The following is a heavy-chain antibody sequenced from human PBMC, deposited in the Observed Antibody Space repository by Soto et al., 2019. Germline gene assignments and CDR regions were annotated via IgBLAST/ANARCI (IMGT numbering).Heavy chain of an antibody. V-gene: IGHV1-46*01. D-gene: IGHD3-3*01. J-gene: IGHJ5*02. CDR3: ARGPPFTIFGVVRWFDP. Sequence: GASVKVSCKASGYTFRLYFIHWVRQAPGEGLEWMGTFNPGGGGTSYAQKFQGRVTISVDTSNTQFSLKLISVTAADTAVYYCARGPPFTIFGVVRWFDPWGQGTLVTVSS. CDR2: FNPGGGGT. CDR1: GYTFRLYF.